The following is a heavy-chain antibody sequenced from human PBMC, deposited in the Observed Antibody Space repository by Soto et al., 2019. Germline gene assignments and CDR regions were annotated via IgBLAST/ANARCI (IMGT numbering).Heavy chain of an antibody. Sequence: PSETLSLTCTVSGGSISSSSYYWGWIRQPPGKGLEWIGSIYYSGSTYYNPSLKSRVTISVDTSKNQFSLKLSSVTAADTAVYYCARSTSCYGCDYYYYGMDVWGQGTTVTVSS. CDR2: IYYSGST. CDR3: ARSTSCYGCDYYYYGMDV. CDR1: GGSISSSSYY. J-gene: IGHJ6*02. D-gene: IGHD2-2*01. V-gene: IGHV4-39*01.